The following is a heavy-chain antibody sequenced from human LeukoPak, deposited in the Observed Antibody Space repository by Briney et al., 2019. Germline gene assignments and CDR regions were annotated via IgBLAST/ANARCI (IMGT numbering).Heavy chain of an antibody. V-gene: IGHV3-23*01. D-gene: IGHD6-19*01. Sequence: HPGGSLRLSCAASGFTFSSYAMSWVRQAPGKGLEWVSAISGSGGSTYYADSVKGRFTISRDNSKNTLYLQMNGLRAEDTAVYYCAKDRVAVAGYFDYWSQGTLVTVSS. CDR1: GFTFSSYA. CDR2: ISGSGGST. J-gene: IGHJ4*02. CDR3: AKDRVAVAGYFDY.